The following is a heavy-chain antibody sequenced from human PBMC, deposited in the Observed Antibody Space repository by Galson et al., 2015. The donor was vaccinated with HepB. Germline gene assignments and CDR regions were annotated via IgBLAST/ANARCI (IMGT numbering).Heavy chain of an antibody. J-gene: IGHJ4*02. D-gene: IGHD3-16*01. V-gene: IGHV3-23*01. CDR1: GFPVSVST. CDR3: AKDSGLGGEDY. Sequence: SLRLESAAPGFPVSVSTMSWASQAPGEHLEWVSASRGRGTGTYYADSVKGRFTISSDDSKNTLFLQLNSLRAEDKAIYYCAKDSGLGGEDYWGQGILVTVSS. CDR2: SRGRGTGT.